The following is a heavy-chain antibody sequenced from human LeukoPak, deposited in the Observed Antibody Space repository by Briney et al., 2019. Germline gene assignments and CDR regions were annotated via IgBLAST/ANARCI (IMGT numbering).Heavy chain of an antibody. CDR1: GFTFSSYW. V-gene: IGHV3-7*01. CDR3: ARDVAFIAVAGTAFDI. J-gene: IGHJ3*02. Sequence: GGSLRLSCAASGFTFSSYWMSWVRQAPGKGLEWVANIKQDGSEKYYVDSVKGRFTISRDNAKNSLYLQMNSLRAEDTAVYYCARDVAFIAVAGTAFDIWGRRTMVTVSS. CDR2: IKQDGSEK. D-gene: IGHD6-19*01.